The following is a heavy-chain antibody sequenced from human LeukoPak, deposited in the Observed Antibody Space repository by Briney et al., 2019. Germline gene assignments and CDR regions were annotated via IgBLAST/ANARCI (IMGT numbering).Heavy chain of an antibody. CDR2: ISRTSAYI. CDR1: GFIFSDYA. CDR3: ARDERKYCSDSSCYPGDY. V-gene: IGHV3-21*01. J-gene: IGHJ4*02. Sequence: PGGSLRLSCAASGFIFSDYAMKWVRQAPGKGLGWVGAISRTSAYIYYSDSVKGRFTLSRDNAGDSVYLQMDSLRAEDTAVYYCARDERKYCSDSSCYPGDYWGQGILVTVSS. D-gene: IGHD2-2*01.